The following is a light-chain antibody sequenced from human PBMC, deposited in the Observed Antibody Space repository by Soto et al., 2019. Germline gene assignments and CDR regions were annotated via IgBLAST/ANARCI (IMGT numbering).Light chain of an antibody. CDR2: EVI. Sequence: QSVLTQPPSASGTPGQSVTISCTGTSSDIGYYKYVSWYQQHPGRAPKLIIYEVIKRPSGVPDRFSGSKSGNTASLTVSGLQAEDEADYYCSSYAGSNLGVFGTRTKVTVL. CDR3: SSYAGSNLGV. V-gene: IGLV2-8*01. CDR1: SSDIGYYKY. J-gene: IGLJ1*01.